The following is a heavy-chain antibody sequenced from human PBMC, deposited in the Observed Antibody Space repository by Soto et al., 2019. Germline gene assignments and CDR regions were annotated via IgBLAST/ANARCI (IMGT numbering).Heavy chain of an antibody. CDR3: AKDRESSSGWTPDY. V-gene: IGHV3-23*01. CDR2: ISGSGGST. Sequence: GGSLRLSCAASGFTFSSYAMSWVRQAPGKGLEWVSAISGSGGSTYYADSVKGRFTISRDNSKSTLYLQMNSLRAEDTAVYYCAKDRESSSGWTPDYWGQGTLVTVSS. CDR1: GFTFSSYA. D-gene: IGHD6-19*01. J-gene: IGHJ4*02.